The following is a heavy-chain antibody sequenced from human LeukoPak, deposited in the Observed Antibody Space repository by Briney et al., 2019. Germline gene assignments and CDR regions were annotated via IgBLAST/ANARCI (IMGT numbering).Heavy chain of an antibody. D-gene: IGHD3-10*01. CDR2: ISYDGSNK. CDR1: GFTFSSYA. V-gene: IGHV3-30*04. J-gene: IGHJ4*02. CDR3: TRGAMVRGADFDY. Sequence: PGGSLRLSCAASGFTFSSYAMHWVRQAPGKGLEWVAVISYDGSNKYYADSVKGRFTISRDNSKNTLYLQMNSLRAEDTAVYYCTRGAMVRGADFDYWGQGTLVTVSS.